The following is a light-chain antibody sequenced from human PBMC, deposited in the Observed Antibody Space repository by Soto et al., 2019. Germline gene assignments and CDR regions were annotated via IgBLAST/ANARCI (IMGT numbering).Light chain of an antibody. J-gene: IGKJ4*01. CDR1: QSVSSSY. CDR2: GAS. Sequence: EIVLTQSPGTLSLSPGERATLSCRASQSVSSSYLAWYQQKPGQAPRLLIYGASSRATGIPDRFSGSGSGTDFTLTISRLEPEDFAVYYCQQYGSSPSLTFGGRTNVDIK. V-gene: IGKV3-20*01. CDR3: QQYGSSPSLT.